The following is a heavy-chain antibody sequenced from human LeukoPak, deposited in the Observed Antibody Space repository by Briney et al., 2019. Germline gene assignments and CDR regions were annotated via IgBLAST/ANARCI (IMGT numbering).Heavy chain of an antibody. D-gene: IGHD6-19*01. J-gene: IGHJ3*02. V-gene: IGHV3-9*01. CDR2: IRWNSGSI. CDR1: GLTFDDYA. Sequence: GGSLRLSCAVYGLTFDDYAMHWDRQAPGKGLEWDSGIRWNSGSIGYADSVKGRFTISRDNAKNSLYLQMNSLRAEDTALYYCAKDTSGLGKASDIWGQGTMVTVSS. CDR3: AKDTSGLGKASDI.